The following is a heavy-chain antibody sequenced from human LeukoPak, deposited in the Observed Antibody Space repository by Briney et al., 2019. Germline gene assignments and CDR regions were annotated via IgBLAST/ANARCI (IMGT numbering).Heavy chain of an antibody. J-gene: IGHJ6*02. V-gene: IGHV4-30-2*05. Sequence: SETLSLTCAVSGGSISSGSYSWSWIRQPPGKGLEWIGYIYHSGSTYYNPSLKSRVTISVDTSKNQFSLKLSSVTAADTAVYYCARDQDDFWSGPSYGMDVWGQGTTVTVSS. D-gene: IGHD3-3*01. CDR1: GGSISSGSYS. CDR3: ARDQDDFWSGPSYGMDV. CDR2: IYHSGST.